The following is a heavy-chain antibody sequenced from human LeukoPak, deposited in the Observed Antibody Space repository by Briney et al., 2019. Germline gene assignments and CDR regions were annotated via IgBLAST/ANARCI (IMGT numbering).Heavy chain of an antibody. J-gene: IGHJ6*02. CDR3: TTFLSPYDYYGMDV. Sequence: GSLRLSCAASGFTFSNAWMSWVRQAPGKGLEWVGRIKSKTDGGTTDYAAPVKGRFTISRDDSKNTLYLQMNSLKTEDTAVYYCTTFLSPYDYYGMDVWGQGTTVTVSS. CDR1: GFTFSNAW. CDR2: IKSKTDGGTT. V-gene: IGHV3-15*01.